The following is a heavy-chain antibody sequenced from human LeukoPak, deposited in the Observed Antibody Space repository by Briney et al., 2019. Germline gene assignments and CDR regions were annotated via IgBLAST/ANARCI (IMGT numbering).Heavy chain of an antibody. J-gene: IGHJ4*02. CDR1: GFTFSSYA. Sequence: PGGSLRLSCAASGFTFSSYAMHWVRQAPGKGLEGVAVISYDGSNKYYADSVKGRFTISRDNSKNPLYLKMNSLRAEDTAVYYCAREIRDIVVVPAARSFDYWGQGTLVTVSS. V-gene: IGHV3-30*04. CDR3: AREIRDIVVVPAARSFDY. D-gene: IGHD2-2*01. CDR2: ISYDGSNK.